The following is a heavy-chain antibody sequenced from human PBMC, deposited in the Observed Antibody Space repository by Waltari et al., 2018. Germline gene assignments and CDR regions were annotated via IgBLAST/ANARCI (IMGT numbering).Heavy chain of an antibody. J-gene: IGHJ5*02. V-gene: IGHV4-34*01. CDR3: ARHPKVLAARPRGPFDP. Sequence: QVQLQQWGAGLLKPSETLSLTCAVYGGTVSGYYWSWIRHTPGKGLEWIGEINHSGSTNYNPSLKSRVTISVDTSKNQFSLKLSSVTAADTAVYYCARHPKVLAARPRGPFDPWGQGTLVTVSS. D-gene: IGHD6-6*01. CDR2: INHSGST. CDR1: GGTVSGYY.